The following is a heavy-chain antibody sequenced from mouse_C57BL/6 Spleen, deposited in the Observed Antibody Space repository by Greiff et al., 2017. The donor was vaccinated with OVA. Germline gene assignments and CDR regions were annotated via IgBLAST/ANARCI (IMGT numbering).Heavy chain of an antibody. J-gene: IGHJ4*01. D-gene: IGHD1-1*01. CDR1: GFTFSDYG. Sequence: EVKVEESGGGLVKPGGSLKLSCAASGFTFSDYGMHWVRQAPEKGLEWVAYISSGSSTIYYADTVKGRFTISRDNAKNTLFLQMTSLRSEDTAMYYCARTVVDYYAMDYWGQGTSVTVSS. CDR3: ARTVVDYYAMDY. V-gene: IGHV5-17*01. CDR2: ISSGSSTI.